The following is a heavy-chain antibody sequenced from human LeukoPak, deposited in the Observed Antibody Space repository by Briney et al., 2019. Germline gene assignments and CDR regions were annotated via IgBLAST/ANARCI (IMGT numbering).Heavy chain of an antibody. CDR1: EFSFDSHE. V-gene: IGHV3-48*03. Sequence: PGGSLILSCAASEFSFDSHEMNWVRQTPGKGLEWISYISSHGGFIYYADSVKGRFTISRDNAKNSLYLQMNSLRADDTAVYYCARISVSGRDYGMDVWGQGTTVTVSS. J-gene: IGHJ6*02. CDR2: ISSHGGFI. CDR3: ARISVSGRDYGMDV. D-gene: IGHD3-16*01.